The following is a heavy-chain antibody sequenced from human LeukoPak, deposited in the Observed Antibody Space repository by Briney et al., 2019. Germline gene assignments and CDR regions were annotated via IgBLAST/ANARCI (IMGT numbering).Heavy chain of an antibody. J-gene: IGHJ4*02. CDR3: ARKNEQGVTDF. V-gene: IGHV3-30*03. CDR2: ISYHGSNI. CDR1: GFTFTCCG. D-gene: IGHD1-1*01. Sequence: TGGSLRLSCAASGFTFTCCGMHWVRQAPGKGLEWLAVISYHGSNIYYADSVKGRFTISRDNSKNTAFLQMNSLRPEDTALYYCARKNEQGVTDFWGQGALVTDSA.